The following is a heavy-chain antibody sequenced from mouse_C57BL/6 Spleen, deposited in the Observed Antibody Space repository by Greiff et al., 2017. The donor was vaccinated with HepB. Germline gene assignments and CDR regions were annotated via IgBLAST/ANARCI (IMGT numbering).Heavy chain of an antibody. Sequence: EVQLVESGGGLVKPGGSLKLSCAASGFTFSSYAMSWVRQTPEKRLEWVATISDGGSYTYYPDNVKGRFTISRDNAKNNLYLQMSHLKSEDTAMYDCAGEKLGRYFDYWGQGTTLTVSS. V-gene: IGHV5-4*01. J-gene: IGHJ2*01. CDR3: AGEKLGRYFDY. CDR2: ISDGGSYT. D-gene: IGHD4-1*01. CDR1: GFTFSSYA.